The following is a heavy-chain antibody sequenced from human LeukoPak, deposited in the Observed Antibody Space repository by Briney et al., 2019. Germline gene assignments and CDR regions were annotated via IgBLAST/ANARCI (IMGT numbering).Heavy chain of an antibody. Sequence: GGSLRLSCTASGFTFNRDWTAWVRQAPGKGLEWVANIKGDGSEKNYVDSVKGRFTMSRDNAENSVYLQMNDLRAEDTGVYYCATKEPSTSGWSYWGQGTLVTVSS. V-gene: IGHV3-7*01. CDR3: ATKEPSTSGWSY. CDR1: GFTFNRDW. J-gene: IGHJ4*02. D-gene: IGHD6-19*01. CDR2: IKGDGSEK.